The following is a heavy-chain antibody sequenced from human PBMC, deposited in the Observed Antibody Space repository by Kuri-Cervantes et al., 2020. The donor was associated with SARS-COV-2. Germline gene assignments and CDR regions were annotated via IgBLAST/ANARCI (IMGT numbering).Heavy chain of an antibody. CDR3: ARALGSSWYEDAFDI. CDR2: INPSGGST. J-gene: IGHJ3*02. V-gene: IGHV1-46*01. Sequence: ASVKVSCKASGYTFTSYYMHWVRQAPGQGLEWMGIINPSGGSTSYAQKFQGRVTMTRDTSTSTVYMELSSLRSEDTAVYYCARALGSSWYEDAFDIWGQGTMDTVSS. D-gene: IGHD6-13*01. CDR1: GYTFTSYY.